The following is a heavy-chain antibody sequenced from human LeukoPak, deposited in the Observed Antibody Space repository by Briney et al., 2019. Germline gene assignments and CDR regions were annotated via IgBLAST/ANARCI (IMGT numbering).Heavy chain of an antibody. CDR1: GFTFSSYW. V-gene: IGHV3-74*01. J-gene: IGHJ3*02. CDR2: IKSDGSAT. Sequence: GGSLRLSCAASGFTFSSYWMHWVRQGPGKGLVWVSRIKSDGSATSYADSVKGRFTISRDNAKNTLYLQMNSLRAEDTAVYYCVREGDAFDIWGQGTMVTVSS. CDR3: VREGDAFDI.